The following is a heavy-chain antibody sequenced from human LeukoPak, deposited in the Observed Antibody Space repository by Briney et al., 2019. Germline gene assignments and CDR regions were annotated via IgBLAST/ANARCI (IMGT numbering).Heavy chain of an antibody. J-gene: IGHJ4*02. CDR2: MNPNSGNT. Sequence: ASVKVSCKASGYTFTSYDINWVRQATGQGLEWMGWMNPNSGNTGYAQKFQGRVTITRNTSISTAYMELSRLRSDDTAVYYCARDHCSGGSCYYFDYWGQGTLVTVSS. CDR3: ARDHCSGGSCYYFDY. V-gene: IGHV1-8*03. CDR1: GYTFTSYD. D-gene: IGHD2-15*01.